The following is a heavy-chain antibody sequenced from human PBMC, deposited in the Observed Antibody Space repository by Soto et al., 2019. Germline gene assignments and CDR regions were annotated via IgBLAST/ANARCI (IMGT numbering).Heavy chain of an antibody. CDR2: NYHSGTT. Sequence: SETLSLTCAVSGVTISTYYWSWIRQPPGKGLEWIGYNYHSGTTNYNPSLKSRVTISVDTSKNQFSLRLTSVTAADTAIYYCVREAYIGYGHAIDHWGQRILVTVSS. J-gene: IGHJ4*02. D-gene: IGHD5-12*01. CDR1: GVTISTYY. V-gene: IGHV4-59*01. CDR3: VREAYIGYGHAIDH.